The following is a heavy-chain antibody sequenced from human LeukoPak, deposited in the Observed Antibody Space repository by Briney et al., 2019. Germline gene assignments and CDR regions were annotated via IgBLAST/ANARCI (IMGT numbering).Heavy chain of an antibody. J-gene: IGHJ6*02. CDR2: IYYSGST. CDR1: GGSISSYY. D-gene: IGHD3-22*01. Sequence: SETLSLTCTVSGGSISSYYWSWIRQPPGKGLEWIGYIYYSGSTNYNPSLKSRVTISVDTSKNQFSLKLSSVTAADTAVYYCARHLMIGGPHDYYYGMDVWGQGTTVTVSS. V-gene: IGHV4-59*08. CDR3: ARHLMIGGPHDYYYGMDV.